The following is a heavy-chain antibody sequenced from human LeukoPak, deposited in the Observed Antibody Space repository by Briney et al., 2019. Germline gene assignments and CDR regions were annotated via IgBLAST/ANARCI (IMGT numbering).Heavy chain of an antibody. J-gene: IGHJ4*02. CDR1: GFTFSSYA. Sequence: PGGSLRLSCAASGFTFSSYAMSWVRQAPGKGLEWVSAINGSGGSTYYADSVKGRFTISRDNSKNTLYLQMNSLRAEDTAVYYCAKAFGGVPAAISFDYWGQGTLVTVSS. V-gene: IGHV3-23*01. D-gene: IGHD2-2*02. CDR3: AKAFGGVPAAISFDY. CDR2: INGSGGST.